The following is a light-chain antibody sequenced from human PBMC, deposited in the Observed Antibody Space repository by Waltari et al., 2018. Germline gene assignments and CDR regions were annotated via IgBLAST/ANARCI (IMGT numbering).Light chain of an antibody. CDR1: SSNIGSNY. CDR3: AAWDDSLSGVV. V-gene: IGLV1-47*01. Sequence: QSVLTQPPSASVTPGQRVTISCSGRSSNIGSNYVYWYQQLPGTAPKLLIYRNNRRPSGVPDRFSGSKSGTSASLAISGLRSEDEADYYCAAWDDSLSGVVFGGGTKLTVL. CDR2: RNN. J-gene: IGLJ2*01.